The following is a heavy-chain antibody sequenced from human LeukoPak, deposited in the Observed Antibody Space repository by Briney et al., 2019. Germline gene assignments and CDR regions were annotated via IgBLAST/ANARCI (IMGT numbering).Heavy chain of an antibody. J-gene: IGHJ4*02. D-gene: IGHD2-2*01. CDR3: AMGSCSSTSREFDY. CDR2: INTDGSYT. Sequence: PGGSLRLSCAASGFTFSNYWMHWVRQAPGKGLVWVSRINTDGSYTSYADSVKGRFTISRDNAKNTLYLQMISLRAEDTAVYYCAMGSCSSTSREFDYWGQGTLVTVSS. CDR1: GFTFSNYW. V-gene: IGHV3-74*01.